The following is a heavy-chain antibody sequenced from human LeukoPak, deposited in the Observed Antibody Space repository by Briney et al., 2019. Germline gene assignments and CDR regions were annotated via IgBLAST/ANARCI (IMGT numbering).Heavy chain of an antibody. V-gene: IGHV1-8*01. CDR3: ARGDVAGYFDY. CDR1: GYTFTSYD. CDR2: MNANSGNT. J-gene: IGHJ4*02. Sequence: ASVKVSCRASGYTFTSYDINWVRQATGQGLEWMGWMNANSGNTGYAQKFQGRATITRNTSISTAYMELSSMRSEDTAVYYCARGDVAGYFDYWGQGTLVTVSS. D-gene: IGHD6-19*01.